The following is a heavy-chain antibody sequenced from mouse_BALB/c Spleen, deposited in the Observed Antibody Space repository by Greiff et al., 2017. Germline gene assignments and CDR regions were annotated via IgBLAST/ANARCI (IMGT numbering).Heavy chain of an antibody. V-gene: IGHV1-63*02. Sequence: VQLQQPGAELVRPGASVKLSCKASGYTFTNYWIGWVKQRPGHGLEWIGDIYPGGGYTNYNEKFKGKATLTADTSSSTAYMQLSSLTSEDSAVYYCARDDYDDGPFAYWGQGTLVTVSA. CDR3: ARDDYDDGPFAY. J-gene: IGHJ3*01. CDR1: GYTFTNYW. CDR2: IYPGGGYT. D-gene: IGHD2-4*01.